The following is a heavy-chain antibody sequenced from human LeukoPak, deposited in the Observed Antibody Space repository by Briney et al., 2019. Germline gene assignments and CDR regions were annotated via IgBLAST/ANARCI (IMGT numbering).Heavy chain of an antibody. D-gene: IGHD3-22*01. J-gene: IGHJ4*02. CDR2: ISGSGGST. Sequence: GGSLRLSCAASGFTFSSYAMSWVRQAPGKGLEWVSAISGSGGSTYYADSVKGRFTISRDDSKNTLYLQMSSLRVEDTAVYYCSAYFDSSGYYGADYWGQGTLVTVSS. CDR3: SAYFDSSGYYGADY. CDR1: GFTFSSYA. V-gene: IGHV3-23*01.